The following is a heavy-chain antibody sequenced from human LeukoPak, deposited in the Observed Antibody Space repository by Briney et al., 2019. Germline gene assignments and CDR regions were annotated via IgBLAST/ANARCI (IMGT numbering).Heavy chain of an antibody. CDR3: ANRGSESYYNWFDP. V-gene: IGHV3-23*01. J-gene: IGHJ5*02. Sequence: GGSLRLSCAASGFTFSSYAMSWVRQAPGKGLEWVSAISGSGGSTYYADSVKGRFTISRDNSKNTLYLQMNSLRAEDTAVYYCANRGSESYYNWFDPWGQGTLVTVSS. CDR2: ISGSGGST. CDR1: GFTFSSYA. D-gene: IGHD1-26*01.